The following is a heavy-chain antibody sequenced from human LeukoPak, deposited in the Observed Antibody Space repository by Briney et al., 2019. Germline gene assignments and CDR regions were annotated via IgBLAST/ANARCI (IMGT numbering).Heavy chain of an antibody. Sequence: ASVKVSCKASGYTFTGYYMHWVRQAPGQGLEWMGWINPNSDGTNYAQKFQGRVTMTRDTSISTAYMELSRLRSDDTAVYYCARYCSSTSCYTRRYFQHWGQGTLVTVSS. CDR3: ARYCSSTSCYTRRYFQH. CDR1: GYTFTGYY. J-gene: IGHJ1*01. CDR2: INPNSDGT. D-gene: IGHD2-2*02. V-gene: IGHV1-2*02.